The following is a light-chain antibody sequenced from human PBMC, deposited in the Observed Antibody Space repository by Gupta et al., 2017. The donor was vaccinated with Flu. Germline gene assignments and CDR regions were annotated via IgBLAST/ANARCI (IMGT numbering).Light chain of an antibody. V-gene: IGKV2-30*01. Sequence: ISCRSSQSLVYSDGNTVLHWFQQRPGQSPRRLIYLVSHRDSGVPDRFSGSGSGTDFRLKISRVEAEDVGVYFCMQGAHWPWAFGQGTKVEIK. CDR3: MQGAHWPWA. CDR1: QSLVYSDGNTV. CDR2: LVS. J-gene: IGKJ1*01.